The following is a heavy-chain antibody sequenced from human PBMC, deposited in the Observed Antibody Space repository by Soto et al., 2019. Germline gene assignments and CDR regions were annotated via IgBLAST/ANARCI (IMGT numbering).Heavy chain of an antibody. CDR1: GFTFSSYA. CDR2: ISGSGGST. CDR3: ANDYYGMDD. V-gene: IGHV3-23*01. Sequence: EVQLLESGGGLVQPGGSLRLSCAASGFTFSSYAMSWVRQAPGKGLEWVSAISGSGGSTYYADSVKGRFTVSRDSSKNTLSLQMYSLRAEDTAVYYCANDYYGMDDWGQGTTVTVSS. J-gene: IGHJ6*02.